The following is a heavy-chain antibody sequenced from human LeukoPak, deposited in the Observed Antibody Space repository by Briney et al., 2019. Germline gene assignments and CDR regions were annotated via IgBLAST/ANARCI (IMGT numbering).Heavy chain of an antibody. CDR2: INPNSGGT. Sequence: ASVKVSCKASGYTFTGYYMHWVRQAPGQGLEWMGWINPNSGGTNYAQKFQGRVTMTRDASISTAYMELSRLRSDDTAVYYCARVVAGSGWYSDYWGQGTLVTVSS. CDR3: ARVVAGSGWYSDY. CDR1: GYTFTGYY. V-gene: IGHV1-2*02. J-gene: IGHJ4*02. D-gene: IGHD6-19*01.